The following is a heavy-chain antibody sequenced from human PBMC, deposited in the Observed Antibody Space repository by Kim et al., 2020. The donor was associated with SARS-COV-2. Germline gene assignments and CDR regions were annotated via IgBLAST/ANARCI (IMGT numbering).Heavy chain of an antibody. D-gene: IGHD3-16*01. Sequence: TYNTPSLKSRVPISVDTSKNQFSLKLSSVTAADTAVYYCARPDYGGIKYWGQGTLVTVSS. J-gene: IGHJ4*02. CDR2: T. CDR3: ARPDYGGIKY. V-gene: IGHV4-39*01.